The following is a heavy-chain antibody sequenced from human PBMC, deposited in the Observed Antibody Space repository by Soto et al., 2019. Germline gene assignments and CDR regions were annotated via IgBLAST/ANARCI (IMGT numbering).Heavy chain of an antibody. V-gene: IGHV3-74*03. CDR2: ISPDGGTT. J-gene: IGHJ3*01. CDR1: GFTFSAYW. D-gene: IGHD2-15*01. Sequence: PGGSLRLSCAASGFTFSAYWMHWVRQAPGKGLVWVSHISPDGGTTKYADSVKGRFTISRDNAKNTVYLQMNGPRAEDTAVYYCANRVVGTMWGQGTMVTVSS. CDR3: ANRVVGTM.